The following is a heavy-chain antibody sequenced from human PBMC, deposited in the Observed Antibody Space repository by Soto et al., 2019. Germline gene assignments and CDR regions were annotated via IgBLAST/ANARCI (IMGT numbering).Heavy chain of an antibody. CDR3: ATESGSTYGYFDH. V-gene: IGHV4-31*03. CDR1: GGSIRSDGYY. Sequence: SETLSLTCTVSGGSIRSDGYYWSWVRQHPGKGLEYIGYIYYSGRTYYNPSLMSRVTISLDTSESQFSLKLSSVTAADTAVYFCATESGSTYGYFDHWGQGTQVTVSS. J-gene: IGHJ4*02. D-gene: IGHD5-18*01. CDR2: IYYSGRT.